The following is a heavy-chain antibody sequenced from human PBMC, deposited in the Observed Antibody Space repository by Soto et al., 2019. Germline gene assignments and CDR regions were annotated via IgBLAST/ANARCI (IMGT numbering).Heavy chain of an antibody. Sequence: PSETLSLTCTVSGGSISSGGYYWSWIRQHPGKGLEWIGYIYYSGSTYYNPSLKSRVTISVDTSKNQFSLKLSSVTAADTAVYYCAIATPVPLIIAAGDWGQGTLVTVSS. CDR3: AIATPVPLIIAAGD. D-gene: IGHD6-13*01. CDR1: GGSISSGGYY. CDR2: IYYSGST. J-gene: IGHJ4*02. V-gene: IGHV4-31*03.